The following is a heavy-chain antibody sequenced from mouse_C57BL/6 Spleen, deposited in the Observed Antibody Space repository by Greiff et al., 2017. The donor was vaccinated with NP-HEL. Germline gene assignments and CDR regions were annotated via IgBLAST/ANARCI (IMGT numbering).Heavy chain of an antibody. J-gene: IGHJ3*01. Sequence: QVQLQQPGAELVKPGASVKLSCKASGYTFTSYWMPWVQQRPGQGLEWIGMIHPNSGSTNYHEKFKSKATLTVDKSSSTAYMQLSSLTSEDSAVYYGARSNWAWFAYWGQGTLVTVSA. CDR3: ARSNWAWFAY. D-gene: IGHD4-1*01. CDR1: GYTFTSYW. V-gene: IGHV1-64*01. CDR2: IHPNSGST.